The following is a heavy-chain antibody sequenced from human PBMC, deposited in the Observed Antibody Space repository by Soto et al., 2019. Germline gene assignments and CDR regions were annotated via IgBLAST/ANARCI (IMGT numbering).Heavy chain of an antibody. CDR3: GRGVLAPYSSSWYHGFSMDV. J-gene: IGHJ6*02. V-gene: IGHV1-69*13. Sequence: SMKGSCKGSGGPFSRYAISRVRQAPGQRAEWMGRIIPIFGTANYAQKFQGRVTITADESTSTAYMELSSLRSEDTAVYYCGRGVLAPYSSSWYHGFSMDVWGRGTTVTVSS. CDR1: GGPFSRYA. CDR2: IIPIFGTA. D-gene: IGHD6-13*01.